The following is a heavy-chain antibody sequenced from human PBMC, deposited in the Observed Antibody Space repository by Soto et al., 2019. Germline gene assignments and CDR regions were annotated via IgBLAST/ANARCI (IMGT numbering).Heavy chain of an antibody. CDR3: ARERTVAGNDY. D-gene: IGHD6-19*01. CDR1: GYTFTSYD. Sequence: QVQLVQSGAEVKKPGASVKVSCKASGYTFTSYDINWVRQATGQGLEWMGWMDPNIGNTGYGQKLQGRVTMTRNTSISTAYMELSSLRSEDTAVYYCARERTVAGNDYWGQGTLVTVSS. J-gene: IGHJ4*02. V-gene: IGHV1-8*01. CDR2: MDPNIGNT.